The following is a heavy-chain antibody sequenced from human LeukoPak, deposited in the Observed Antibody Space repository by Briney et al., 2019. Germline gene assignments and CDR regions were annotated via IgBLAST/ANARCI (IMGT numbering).Heavy chain of an antibody. CDR2: ISAYNGNT. Sequence: ASVKVSCKASGGTFSSYGISWVRQAPGQGLEWMGWISAYNGNTNYAQKLQGRVTMTTDTSTSTAYMELRSLRSDDTAVYYCARVAARPLYYYYYYMDVWGKGTTVTVSS. J-gene: IGHJ6*03. CDR1: GGTFSSYG. CDR3: ARVAARPLYYYYYYMDV. D-gene: IGHD6-6*01. V-gene: IGHV1-18*01.